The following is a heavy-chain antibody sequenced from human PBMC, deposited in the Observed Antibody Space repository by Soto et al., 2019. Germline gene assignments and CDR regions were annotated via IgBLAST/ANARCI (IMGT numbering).Heavy chain of an antibody. CDR2: IWYDGSKK. Sequence: QVQLVESGGGLVQPGMSLRLSCAASGSTFSSYGMHWVRQAPGKGLEWVAFIWYDGSKKYYAESVKGRFTISRDNSKNTVYLQMISLRGEDTAVYYCARVQLLWFGVAYGMDVWGQGITVTVSS. CDR1: GSTFSSYG. CDR3: ARVQLLWFGVAYGMDV. D-gene: IGHD3-10*01. V-gene: IGHV3-33*01. J-gene: IGHJ6*02.